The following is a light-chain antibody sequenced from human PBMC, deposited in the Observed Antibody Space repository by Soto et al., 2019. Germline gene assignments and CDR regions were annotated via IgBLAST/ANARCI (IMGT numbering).Light chain of an antibody. CDR3: QQYNSYHRT. V-gene: IGKV1-5*03. CDR1: QSISSW. CDR2: KAS. J-gene: IGKJ1*01. Sequence: DIQMTQSPSTLSASVGDRDTITCRASQSISSWLAWYLQKPVKAPKLLIYKASSLESGVPSRFSGSGSGTEFTLTISSLQPDDFATYYCQQYNSYHRTFVQGTKVDIK.